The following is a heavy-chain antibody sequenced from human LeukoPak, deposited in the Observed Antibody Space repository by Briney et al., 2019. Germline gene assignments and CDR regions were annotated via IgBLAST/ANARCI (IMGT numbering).Heavy chain of an antibody. V-gene: IGHV3-30-3*01. CDR1: GFTFSSYA. J-gene: IGHJ4*02. CDR3: ARASGSSWDYYFDY. D-gene: IGHD6-13*01. Sequence: QPGRSLRLSCAASGFTFSSYAMHWGRQAPGKGLERVAVISYDGSNKYYADSVKGRFTISRDNSKNTLYLQMNSLRAEDTAVYYCARASGSSWDYYFDYWGQGTLVTVSS. CDR2: ISYDGSNK.